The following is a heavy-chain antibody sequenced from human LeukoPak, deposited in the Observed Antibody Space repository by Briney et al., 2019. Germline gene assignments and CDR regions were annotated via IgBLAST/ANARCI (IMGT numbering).Heavy chain of an antibody. CDR1: GITVSSNY. J-gene: IGHJ4*02. CDR2: IYSGGST. V-gene: IGHV3-53*01. Sequence: PGGSLRLSCAVSGITVSSNYMSWVRQAPGKGLEWVSAIYSGGSTFYADSVKGRFTISRDNSKNTLYLQMNSLRAEDTAVYYCARDPYNSGSSYFDYWGQGTLVTVSS. CDR3: ARDPYNSGSSYFDY. D-gene: IGHD3-10*01.